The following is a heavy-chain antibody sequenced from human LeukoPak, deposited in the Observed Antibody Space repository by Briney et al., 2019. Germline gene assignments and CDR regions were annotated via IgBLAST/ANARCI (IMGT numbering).Heavy chain of an antibody. V-gene: IGHV3-23*01. CDR3: ARRPNAFDI. Sequence: GSLRLSCAASGFTFKNSAMSWVRQAPGKGLEWVSAISNSGGRTYYADSVKGRFSISRDNSKNTLTLHMNSLRVEDTAVYYCARRPNAFDIWGQGTMVTVSS. CDR2: ISNSGGRT. J-gene: IGHJ3*02. CDR1: GFTFKNSA.